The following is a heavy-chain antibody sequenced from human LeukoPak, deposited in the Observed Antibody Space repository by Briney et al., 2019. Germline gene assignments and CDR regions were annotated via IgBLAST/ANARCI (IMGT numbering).Heavy chain of an antibody. J-gene: IGHJ4*02. CDR2: IYSGGST. D-gene: IGHD6-13*01. V-gene: IGHV3-53*01. CDR3: ARDGTAAGFDY. Sequence: PGGSLRLSCAASGLTVSSNYMSWVRQAPGKGLEWVSVIYSGGSTYYADSVKGRFTISRDNSKNTLYLQMNSLRAEDTAVYYCARDGTAAGFDYWGQGTLVTVSS. CDR1: GLTVSSNY.